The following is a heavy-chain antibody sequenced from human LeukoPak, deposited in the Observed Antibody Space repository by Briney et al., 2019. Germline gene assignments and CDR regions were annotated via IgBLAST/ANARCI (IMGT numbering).Heavy chain of an antibody. CDR3: ARDGEQWLPLTGWP. J-gene: IGHJ5*02. Sequence: SETLSLTCTVSGVSISSSNSYWGWIRQPPGKGLEWIGSIYYSGNTYYNASLKSQVSISIDTSKNQFSLKLTSVTAADTAVYYCARDGEQWLPLTGWPWGQGTLVTVSS. CDR2: IYYSGNT. CDR1: GVSISSSNSY. V-gene: IGHV4-39*02. D-gene: IGHD6-19*01.